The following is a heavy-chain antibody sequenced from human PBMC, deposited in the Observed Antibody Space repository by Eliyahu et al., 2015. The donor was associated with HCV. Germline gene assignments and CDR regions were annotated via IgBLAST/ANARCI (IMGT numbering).Heavy chain of an antibody. Sequence: QVQLVESGGGVVQPGXSLRLSCAASGFVXXXYGMHWVRQAPGKGLEWLAVISYEGNKYYGDSVKGRFTISRDNSQNTLYLQMDSLRAEDTAVYYCAKDRSYCSGDSCYSFDYWGQGALVTVSS. CDR3: AKDRSYCSGDSCYSFDY. D-gene: IGHD2-15*01. CDR1: GFVXXXYG. V-gene: IGHV3-30*18. CDR2: ISYEGNK. J-gene: IGHJ4*02.